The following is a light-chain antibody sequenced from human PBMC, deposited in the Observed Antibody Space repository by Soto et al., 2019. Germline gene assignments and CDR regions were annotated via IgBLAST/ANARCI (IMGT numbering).Light chain of an antibody. V-gene: IGKV2-28*01. J-gene: IGKJ1*01. CDR3: MQAVQHPWT. Sequence: EIVMTQSPLSLPVTPGEPASISCRSSESLLDRSGNTSLDWYLQKPGQSPQLLLYLGSYRASGVPDRFSGSGSGTDFTLKISRVEAEDVGIYYCMQAVQHPWTFGQGTKVKIK. CDR2: LGS. CDR1: ESLLDRSGNTS.